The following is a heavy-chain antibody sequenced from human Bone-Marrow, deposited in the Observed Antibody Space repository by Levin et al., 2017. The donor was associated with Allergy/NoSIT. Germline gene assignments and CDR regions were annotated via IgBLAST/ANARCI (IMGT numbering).Heavy chain of an antibody. CDR1: GFTFSRFA. CDR3: ARGTYTTSFYYFAY. Sequence: PGGSLRLSCAASGFTFSRFAMYWVRQAPGKGLEWVAIISYDGSDKYYADSVKGRFTVSRDNSKNILYLQMNSLRAEDTAIHYCARGTYTTSFYYFAYWGQGTLVTVSS. V-gene: IGHV3-30-3*01. D-gene: IGHD2-2*01. CDR2: ISYDGSDK. J-gene: IGHJ4*02.